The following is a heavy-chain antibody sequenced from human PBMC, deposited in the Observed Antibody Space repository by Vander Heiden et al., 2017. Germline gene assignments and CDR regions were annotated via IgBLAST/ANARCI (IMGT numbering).Heavy chain of an antibody. J-gene: IGHJ3*02. D-gene: IGHD2-2*01. CDR3: ARYCSSTSCSDAFDI. CDR2: ISSSGTTI. CDR1: GFIISDYY. V-gene: IGHV3-11*01. Sequence: QAQLVESGGGLVKPGGSLRLSCAASGFIISDYYMSWIRQAPGKGLEWFSYISSSGTTIHYADSVKGRFTISRDNAKNSLYLQMNSLGADDTALYYCARYCSSTSCSDAFDIWGQGTMVTVSS.